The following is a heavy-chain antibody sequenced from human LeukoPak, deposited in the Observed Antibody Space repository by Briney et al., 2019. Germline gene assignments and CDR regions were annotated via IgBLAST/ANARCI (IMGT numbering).Heavy chain of an antibody. CDR2: IYTSGST. CDR1: GGSISSGSYY. V-gene: IGHV4-61*02. CDR3: ASHYGSGSFYSPFDY. Sequence: SETLSLTCTVSGGSISSGSYYWSWIRQPAGKGLEWIGRIYTSGSTNYNPSLKSRVIISVDTSKNQFSLELSSVTAADTAVYYCASHYGSGSFYSPFDYWGQGTLVTVSS. J-gene: IGHJ4*02. D-gene: IGHD3-10*01.